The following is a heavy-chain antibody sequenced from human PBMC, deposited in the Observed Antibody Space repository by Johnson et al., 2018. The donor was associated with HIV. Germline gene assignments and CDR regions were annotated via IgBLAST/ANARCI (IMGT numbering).Heavy chain of an antibody. D-gene: IGHD7-27*01. CDR3: AKPETGELSDAFDI. Sequence: VQLVESGGGLVKPGGSLRLSCAASGFTFSNACMSWVRQAPGKGLEWVGRIKSKTEGGTTDYAAPVKGRFTISRDNAKNSLYLQMNSLRAEDTALYYCAKPETGELSDAFDIWGQGTMVTVSS. V-gene: IGHV3-15*05. CDR1: GFTFSNAC. J-gene: IGHJ3*02. CDR2: IKSKTEGGTT.